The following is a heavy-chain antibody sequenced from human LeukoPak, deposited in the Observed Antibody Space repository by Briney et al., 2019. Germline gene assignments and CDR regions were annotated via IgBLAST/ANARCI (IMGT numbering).Heavy chain of an antibody. V-gene: IGHV3-7*01. CDR3: AREDCSSTSCYAVFDAFDI. CDR1: GFTFRTYW. Sequence: PGGSLRLSCAASGFTFRTYWMTWVRQTAGRGLEWVANIKPDGSGEYYLDSVKGRFTISGDNDKKSLYLQMNSLRDEDTAVYYCAREDCSSTSCYAVFDAFDIWGQGTMVTVSS. D-gene: IGHD2-2*01. CDR2: IKPDGSGE. J-gene: IGHJ3*02.